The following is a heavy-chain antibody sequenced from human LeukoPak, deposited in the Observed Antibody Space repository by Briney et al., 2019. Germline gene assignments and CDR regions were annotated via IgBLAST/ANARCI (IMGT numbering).Heavy chain of an antibody. D-gene: IGHD4-23*01. Sequence: GASVKVSCKASGYTFTGYYMHWVRQAPGQGLEWMGRINPNSGGTNYAQKFQGRVTMTRDTSISTAYMELSSLRSDDTAVYYCAREAYGGNSRWFDPWGQGTLVTVSS. J-gene: IGHJ5*02. CDR3: AREAYGGNSRWFDP. CDR1: GYTFTGYY. CDR2: INPNSGGT. V-gene: IGHV1-2*06.